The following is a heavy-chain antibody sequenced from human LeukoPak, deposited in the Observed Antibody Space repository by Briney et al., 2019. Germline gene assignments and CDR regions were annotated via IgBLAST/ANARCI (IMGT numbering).Heavy chain of an antibody. Sequence: GGSLRLSCAASGFTFSSYGMHWVRQAPGKGLEWVSVIYSGGSTYYADSVKGRFTISRDNSKNTLYLQMNSLRAEDTAVYYCAKDLHSTASCYWSQGALVTVSS. D-gene: IGHD6-6*01. J-gene: IGHJ4*02. CDR2: IYSGGST. CDR1: GFTFSSYG. V-gene: IGHV3-NL1*01. CDR3: AKDLHSTASCY.